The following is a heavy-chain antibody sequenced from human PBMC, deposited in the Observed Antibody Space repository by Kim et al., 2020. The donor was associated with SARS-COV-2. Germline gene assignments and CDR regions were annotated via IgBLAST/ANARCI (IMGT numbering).Heavy chain of an antibody. CDR1: GFTFSSYA. J-gene: IGHJ4*02. V-gene: IGHV3-23*01. Sequence: GGSLRLSCAASGFTFSSYAMSWVRQAPGKGLEWVSAISGSGGSTYYADSVKGRFTISRDNSKNTLYLQMNSLRAEDTAVYYCAKVHSYDILTGWGQPIHKLWGQGTLVTVSS. CDR3: AKVHSYDILTGWGQPIHKL. CDR2: ISGSGGST. D-gene: IGHD3-9*01.